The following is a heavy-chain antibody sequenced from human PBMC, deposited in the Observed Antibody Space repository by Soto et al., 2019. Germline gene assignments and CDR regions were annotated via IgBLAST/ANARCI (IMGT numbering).Heavy chain of an antibody. Sequence: SETLSLTCAVSGASISSGDYYWSWIRQHPGKGLEWIGYIYYSGSTYYNPSLKSRVTISVDTSKNQFSLKLRSVTAADTAVYYCATIFDSSGYYYGNNWFDPWGQGTLVTSPQ. V-gene: IGHV4-31*11. J-gene: IGHJ5*02. CDR1: GASISSGDYY. CDR3: ATIFDSSGYYYGNNWFDP. CDR2: IYYSGST. D-gene: IGHD3-22*01.